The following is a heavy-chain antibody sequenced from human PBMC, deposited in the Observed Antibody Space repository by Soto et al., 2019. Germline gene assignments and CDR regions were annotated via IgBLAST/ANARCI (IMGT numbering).Heavy chain of an antibody. CDR2: MNPNSGNT. V-gene: IGHV1-8*01. CDR3: ARGRSDGAENYYYYGMDV. D-gene: IGHD3-3*01. CDR1: GYTFTSYD. J-gene: IGHJ6*02. Sequence: QVQLVQSGAEVKKPGASVKVSCKASGYTFTSYDINWVRQATGQGLEWMGWMNPNSGNTGYAQKFQGRVTRTRNTSISTAYMELSSLRSEDTAVYYCARGRSDGAENYYYYGMDVWGQGTTVTVSS.